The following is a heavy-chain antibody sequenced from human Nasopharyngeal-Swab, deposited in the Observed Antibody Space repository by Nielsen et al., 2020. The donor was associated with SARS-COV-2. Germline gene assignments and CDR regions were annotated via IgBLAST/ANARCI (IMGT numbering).Heavy chain of an antibody. V-gene: IGHV1-2*06. CDR1: GYTFTGYY. Sequence: ASVKVFCKASGYTFTGYYMHWARQAPGQGLEWMGRINPNSGGTNYAQKFQGRVTMTRDTSISTAYMELSRLRSDDTAVYYCARDPSGYDSDYWGQGTLVTVSS. CDR3: ARDPSGYDSDY. D-gene: IGHD5-12*01. CDR2: INPNSGGT. J-gene: IGHJ4*02.